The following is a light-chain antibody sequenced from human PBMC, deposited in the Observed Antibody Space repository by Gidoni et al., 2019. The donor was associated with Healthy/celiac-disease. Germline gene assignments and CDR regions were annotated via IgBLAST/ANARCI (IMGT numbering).Light chain of an antibody. CDR3: QQYGGSPLT. V-gene: IGKV3-20*01. CDR1: QTLSSHS. CDR2: GAS. J-gene: IGKJ4*01. Sequence: EIVLTQSPGTLSLSPGERATLSCRASQTLSSHSVAWYQQKPGQAPRLVIYGASSRATGIPDRFSGSGSGTDFTLIITILEPEDFALYYCQQYGGSPLTFXGXTK.